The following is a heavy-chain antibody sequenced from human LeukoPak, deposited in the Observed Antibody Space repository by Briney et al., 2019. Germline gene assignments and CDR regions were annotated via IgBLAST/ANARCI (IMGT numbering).Heavy chain of an antibody. CDR3: ARVSIVVVPAAKYKYFDY. CDR2: ISYDGSNK. Sequence: GGSLRLSCAASGFTFSSYAMHWVRQAPGKGLEWVAVISYDGSNKYYADSVKGRFTISRDNSKNTLYLQMNSLRAEDTAVYYCARVSIVVVPAAKYKYFDYWGQGTLVTVSS. CDR1: GFTFSSYA. J-gene: IGHJ4*02. D-gene: IGHD2-2*01. V-gene: IGHV3-30-3*01.